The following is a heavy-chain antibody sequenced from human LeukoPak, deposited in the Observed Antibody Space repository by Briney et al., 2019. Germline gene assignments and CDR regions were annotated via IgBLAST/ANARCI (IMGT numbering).Heavy chain of an antibody. V-gene: IGHV3-21*06. CDR3: ATETNGRHYDY. CDR2: IGPTGFDR. Sequence: GGSLRLSCTTSGLTFSTSGFNWVRQAPGKGLEWVASIGPTGFDRYHADSIKGRFTISRDNANNFPYLQMDSLRAEDTAVYYCATETNGRHYDYWGQGTLLTVSS. D-gene: IGHD1-14*01. J-gene: IGHJ4*02. CDR1: GLTFSTSG.